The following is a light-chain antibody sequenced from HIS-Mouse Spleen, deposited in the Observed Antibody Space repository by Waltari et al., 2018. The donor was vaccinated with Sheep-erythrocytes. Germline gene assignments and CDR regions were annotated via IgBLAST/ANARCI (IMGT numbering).Light chain of an antibody. V-gene: IGKV4-1*01. J-gene: IGKJ4*01. CDR3: QQYYSTLT. CDR1: QSVLYSSNNKNY. Sequence: DIVITQSPDSLALLLRERANINCKSSQSVLYSSNNKNYLAWYQQKPGQPPKLLMYWASTRESGVPDRFSGGGSGTDFTLTISSLQAEDVAVYYCQQYYSTLTFGGGTKVEIK. CDR2: WAS.